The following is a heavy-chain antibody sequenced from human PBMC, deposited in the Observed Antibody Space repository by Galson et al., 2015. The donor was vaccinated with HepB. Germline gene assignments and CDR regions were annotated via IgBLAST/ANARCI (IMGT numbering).Heavy chain of an antibody. CDR3: GAMVRGVIPVYFDY. Sequence: SLRLSCAASVFTVSSNYMSWVRQAPGKGLEWVSVIYSGGSTYYADSVKGRFTISRDNSKNTLYLQMNSLRAEDTAVYYCGAMVRGVIPVYFDYWGQGTQVTVSS. J-gene: IGHJ4*02. CDR1: VFTVSSNY. D-gene: IGHD3-10*01. V-gene: IGHV3-53*01. CDR2: IYSGGST.